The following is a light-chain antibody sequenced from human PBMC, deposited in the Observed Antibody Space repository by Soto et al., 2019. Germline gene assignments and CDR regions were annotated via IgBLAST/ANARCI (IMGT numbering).Light chain of an antibody. CDR2: DAS. CDR1: QSVSSY. J-gene: IGKJ4*01. CDR3: QQRSNWPLT. Sequence: EIVLTQSPATLSLSPGERATLSCRASQSVSSYLAWYQQKHGQAPRLLIYDASNRATGIPARFSGSGSGTDLTITISSLEPEDFEVYYGQQRSNWPLTFGGGTKVDI. V-gene: IGKV3-11*01.